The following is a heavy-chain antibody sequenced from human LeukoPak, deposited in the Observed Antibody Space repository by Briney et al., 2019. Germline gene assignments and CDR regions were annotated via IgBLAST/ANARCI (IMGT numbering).Heavy chain of an antibody. D-gene: IGHD1-1*01. CDR3: AKQSLLSPWSAFDI. J-gene: IGHJ3*02. Sequence: PGGSLRLSCAASGFTFSNYGMHWVRQAPGKGLEGVAFMRYDGSNNYYADSVEGRFTISRDNSRNTLFLQMNSLRAEDTAVYYCAKQSLLSPWSAFDIWGQGTMVTVSS. CDR2: MRYDGSNN. CDR1: GFTFSNYG. V-gene: IGHV3-30*02.